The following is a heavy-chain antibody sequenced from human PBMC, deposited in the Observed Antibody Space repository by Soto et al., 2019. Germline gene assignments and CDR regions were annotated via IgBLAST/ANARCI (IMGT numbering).Heavy chain of an antibody. Sequence: QVQLVESGGGVVQPGRSLRLSCAASGFTFSSYGMHWVRQAPGKGLEWVAVISYDGSNKYYADSVKGRFTISRDNSKNTLYLQMNSLRAEDTAVYYCAKDKGGGTYGDYALDYWGQGTLVTVSS. V-gene: IGHV3-30*18. D-gene: IGHD4-17*01. CDR2: ISYDGSNK. J-gene: IGHJ4*02. CDR3: AKDKGGGTYGDYALDY. CDR1: GFTFSSYG.